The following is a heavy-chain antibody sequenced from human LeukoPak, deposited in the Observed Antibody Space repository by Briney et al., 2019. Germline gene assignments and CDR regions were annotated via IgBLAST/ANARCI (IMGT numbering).Heavy chain of an antibody. CDR1: GFTFSSYG. V-gene: IGHV3-30*18. Sequence: GGSLRLSCAASGFTFSSYGMHWVRQAPGKGLEWVAVISYDGSNKYYADSVKGRFTISRDNSKNTLYLQMNSLSAEDTAVYYCAKDPHGHWGQGTLVTVSS. CDR3: AKDPHGH. CDR2: ISYDGSNK. J-gene: IGHJ4*02.